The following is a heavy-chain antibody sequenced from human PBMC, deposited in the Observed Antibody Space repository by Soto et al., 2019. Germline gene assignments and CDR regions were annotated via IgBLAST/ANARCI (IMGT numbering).Heavy chain of an antibody. CDR2: ISSSSSTI. Sequence: EVQLVETGGGLVQPGGSLRLSCAASGFTFSSYSMNWVRQAPGKGLEWVSYISSSSSTIYYADSVKGRFTISRDNAKNSLYLQMNSLRAEDTAVYYCAREGRYDYIWGSYYGAIDYWGQGTLVTVSS. V-gene: IGHV3-48*01. D-gene: IGHD3-16*01. CDR3: AREGRYDYIWGSYYGAIDY. J-gene: IGHJ4*02. CDR1: GFTFSSYS.